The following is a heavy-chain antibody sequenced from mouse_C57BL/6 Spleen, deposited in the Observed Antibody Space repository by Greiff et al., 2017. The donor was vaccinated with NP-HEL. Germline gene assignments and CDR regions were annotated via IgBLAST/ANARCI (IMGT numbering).Heavy chain of an antibody. J-gene: IGHJ3*01. CDR1: GYAFSSSW. V-gene: IGHV1-82*01. CDR2: IYPGDGDT. D-gene: IGHD2-4*01. Sequence: VQLQQSGPELVKPGASVKISCKASGYAFSSSWMNWVQQRPGKGLEWIGRIYPGDGDTNYNGKFKGKATLTADKSSSTAYMQLSSLTSEDSAVYFCARGSYYDYALFAYWGQGTLVTVSA. CDR3: ARGSYYDYALFAY.